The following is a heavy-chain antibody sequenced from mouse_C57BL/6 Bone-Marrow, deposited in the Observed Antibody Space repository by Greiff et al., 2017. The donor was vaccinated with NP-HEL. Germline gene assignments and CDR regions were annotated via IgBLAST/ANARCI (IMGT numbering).Heavy chain of an antibody. CDR2: IYPRSGNP. CDR3: ARPHLLLRSYAMDY. V-gene: IGHV1-81*01. Sequence: VQLQQSGAELARPGASVKLSCKASGYTFTSYGISWVKQRTGQGLEWIGEIYPRSGNPYYNEKFKGKATLTADKSSSTAYIELRSLTSEDSAVYFCARPHLLLRSYAMDYWGQGTSVTVSS. J-gene: IGHJ4*01. D-gene: IGHD1-1*01. CDR1: GYTFTSYG.